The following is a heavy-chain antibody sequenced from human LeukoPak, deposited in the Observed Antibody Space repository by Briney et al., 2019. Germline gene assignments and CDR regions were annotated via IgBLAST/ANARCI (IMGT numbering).Heavy chain of an antibody. V-gene: IGHV3-23*01. J-gene: IGHJ4*02. D-gene: IGHD3-22*01. CDR3: QSGSWDY. CDR1: GFTFSDYI. CDR2: ISASGGST. Sequence: PGGSLRLSCAASGFTFSDYIMNWVRQAPGKGLEWVSTISASGGSTYYADSVKGRFTISRDNSKSTLYLQMTNLRAEDTAVYYCQSGSWDYWGQGTVVTVSS.